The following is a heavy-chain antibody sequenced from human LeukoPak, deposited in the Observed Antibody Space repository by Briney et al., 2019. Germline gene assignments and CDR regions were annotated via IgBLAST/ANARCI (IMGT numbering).Heavy chain of an antibody. CDR1: GFTVSSNY. CDR3: ARDKRGSYSSHYGMDV. D-gene: IGHD1-26*01. Sequence: PGGPLRLSCAASGFTVSSNYMSWVRQAPGKGLEWVSVIYSGGSTYYADSVKGRFTISRDNSKNTLYLQMNSLRAEDTAVYYCARDKRGSYSSHYGMDVWGQGTTVTVSS. J-gene: IGHJ6*02. V-gene: IGHV3-53*01. CDR2: IYSGGST.